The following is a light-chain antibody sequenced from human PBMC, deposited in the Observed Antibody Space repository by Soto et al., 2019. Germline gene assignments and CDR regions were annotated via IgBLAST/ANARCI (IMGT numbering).Light chain of an antibody. CDR1: ISHIGTNS. J-gene: IGLJ1*01. Sequence: QSLLTQPPSASGTPGQRVTISCYGDISHIGTNSVHWYQHLPGTAPKLVIYADSQRPSGVPDRFSGSKSGTSASLAISGLQSEDDADYLCAAWDDNMNGILFGTGSKGTVL. CDR2: ADS. V-gene: IGLV1-44*01. CDR3: AAWDDNMNGIL.